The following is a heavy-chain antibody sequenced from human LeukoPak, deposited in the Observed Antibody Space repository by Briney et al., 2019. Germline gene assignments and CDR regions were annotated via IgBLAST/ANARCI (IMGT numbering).Heavy chain of an antibody. D-gene: IGHD6-13*01. CDR1: GYTLTELS. V-gene: IGHV1-24*01. J-gene: IGHJ4*02. Sequence: ASVKVSCKVSGYTLTELSMHWVRQAPGKGLEWMGGFDPEDGKTIYAQKFQGRVTMTEDTSTDTAYMELSSLRSEDTAVSYCATSKQQLVRISDYWGQGTLVTVSS. CDR3: ATSKQQLVRISDY. CDR2: FDPEDGKT.